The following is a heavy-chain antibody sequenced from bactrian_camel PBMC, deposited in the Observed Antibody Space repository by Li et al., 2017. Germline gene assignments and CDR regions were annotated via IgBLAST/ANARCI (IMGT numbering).Heavy chain of an antibody. D-gene: IGHD2*01. CDR1: GYTYTTFC. V-gene: IGHV3S53*01. Sequence: QVQLVESGGGSVQAGGSLRLSCAASGYTYTTFCMGWFRQAPGKEREGVAADANDGTTRYATSVRGRFTISEDNAKHTLYLQMNNLKPEDTAMYYCAAVGATTCRSGLCCKVRSREYTYWGQGTQVTVS. J-gene: IGHJ4*01. CDR2: DANDGTT. CDR3: AAVGATTCRSGLCCKVRSREYTY.